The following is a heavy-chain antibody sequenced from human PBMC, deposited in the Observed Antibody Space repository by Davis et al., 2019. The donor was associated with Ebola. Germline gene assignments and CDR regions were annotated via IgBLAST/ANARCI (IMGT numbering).Heavy chain of an antibody. V-gene: IGHV3-30*02. J-gene: IGHJ4*02. Sequence: PGGSLRLSCAASGFTLRSYGMYWVRQAPGKGLEWVAFIRYDGSNNYYADSVKGRFTISRDNSKNTLYLQMNSLRAEDTAVYYCARDGTLLNVDIVTTTYFDYWGQGTLVTVSS. CDR1: GFTLRSYG. CDR2: IRYDGSNN. CDR3: ARDGTLLNVDIVTTTYFDY. D-gene: IGHD5-12*01.